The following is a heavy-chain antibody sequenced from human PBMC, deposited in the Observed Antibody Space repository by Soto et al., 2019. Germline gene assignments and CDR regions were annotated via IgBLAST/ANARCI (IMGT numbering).Heavy chain of an antibody. Sequence: QVQLVESGGGVVQPGRSLRLSCAASGFTFSSYAMHWVRQAPGKGLEWVAVISYDGSNKYYADSVKGRFTISRDNSKNTLYLQMNSLRAEDTAVYYCARGAIVGATLDAFDIWGQGTMVTVSS. CDR2: ISYDGSNK. CDR3: ARGAIVGATLDAFDI. D-gene: IGHD1-26*01. V-gene: IGHV3-30-3*01. CDR1: GFTFSSYA. J-gene: IGHJ3*02.